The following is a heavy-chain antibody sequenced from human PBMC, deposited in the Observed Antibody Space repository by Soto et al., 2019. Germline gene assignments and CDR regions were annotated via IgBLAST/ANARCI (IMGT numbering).Heavy chain of an antibody. CDR1: GYTFTSHG. J-gene: IGHJ3*02. D-gene: IGHD3-9*01. CDR2: ISTYNGKT. V-gene: IGHV1-18*01. CDR3: ARLLTEGVTYREDAFDI. Sequence: ASVKVSCKASGYTFTSHGSSWVRQAPGQGLEWMGWISTYNGKTDYAQKFQGRVTMTADTRTSTGYMELRSLRSDDTAVYYCARLLTEGVTYREDAFDIWGQGTKVTVSS.